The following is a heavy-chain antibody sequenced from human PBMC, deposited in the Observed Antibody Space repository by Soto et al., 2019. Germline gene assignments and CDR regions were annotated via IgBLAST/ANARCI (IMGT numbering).Heavy chain of an antibody. J-gene: IGHJ6*02. CDR3: ARERFQVISDGMDV. CDR1: GYTFTGYY. Sequence: ASVKVSCKASGYTFTGYYVHWVREAPGQGLEWMGWINPETGGTSYAQKFQGRVTLSRDTSINTAYLELSSLRFDDAAVYFCARERFQVISDGMDVWGQGATVTVSS. CDR2: INPETGGT. D-gene: IGHD2-21*01. V-gene: IGHV1-2*02.